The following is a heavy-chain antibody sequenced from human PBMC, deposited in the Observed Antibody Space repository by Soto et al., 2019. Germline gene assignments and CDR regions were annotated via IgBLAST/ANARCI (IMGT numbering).Heavy chain of an antibody. J-gene: IGHJ6*02. CDR3: ASDLVGASDSYGLDI. D-gene: IGHD1-26*01. CDR1: GFTFSNYG. V-gene: IGHV3-33*01. Sequence: PGGSLRLSCAASGFTFSNYGMHWVRQAPVKGLEWVAIIWHDGNNKYYADSVRGRFIISRDNSKNRLYLQMNSLRAEDTAVYYCASDLVGASDSYGLDIWGQGTPVTVSS. CDR2: IWHDGNNK.